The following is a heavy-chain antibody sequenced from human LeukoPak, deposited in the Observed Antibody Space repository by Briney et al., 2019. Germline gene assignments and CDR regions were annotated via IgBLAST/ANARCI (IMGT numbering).Heavy chain of an antibody. V-gene: IGHV4-39*01. CDR2: IYYSGST. CDR3: ARHKDYYYSYMDV. Sequence: SETLSLTCTVSGGSISSSSYYCGWIRQPPGKGLEWIGTIYYSGSTYYNPSLTSRVTISVDTSKNQFSLKLSSVTAADTAVYYCARHKDYYYSYMDVWGKGTTVTISS. J-gene: IGHJ6*03. CDR1: GGSISSSSYY.